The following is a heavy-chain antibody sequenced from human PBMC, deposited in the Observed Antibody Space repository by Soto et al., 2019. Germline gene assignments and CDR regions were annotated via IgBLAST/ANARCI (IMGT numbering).Heavy chain of an antibody. CDR3: AKGQLERLFGTGPDFDP. V-gene: IGHV3-23*01. D-gene: IGHD1-1*01. Sequence: GGSLRLSCAASGFTFSSYAMSWVRQAPGKGLEWVSAISGSGGSTYYADSVKGRFTISRDNSKNTLYLQMNSLRAEDTAVYYCAKGQLERLFGTGPDFDPWGQGTLVTVSS. CDR1: GFTFSSYA. CDR2: ISGSGGST. J-gene: IGHJ5*02.